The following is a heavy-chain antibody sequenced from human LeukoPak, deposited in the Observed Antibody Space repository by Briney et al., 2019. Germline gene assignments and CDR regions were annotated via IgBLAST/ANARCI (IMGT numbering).Heavy chain of an antibody. V-gene: IGHV3-23*01. CDR1: GFTFSSYA. D-gene: IGHD1-26*01. CDR3: ARGRNLGC. CDR2: LSGSGGST. Sequence: GGSLRLSCAASGFTFSSYAMSWVRQAPGKGLEWVSGLSGSGGSTFYADSVKGRFTISRDNAKNSLYLQMNSLRAEDTAVYYCARGRNLGCWGQGTLVTVSS. J-gene: IGHJ4*02.